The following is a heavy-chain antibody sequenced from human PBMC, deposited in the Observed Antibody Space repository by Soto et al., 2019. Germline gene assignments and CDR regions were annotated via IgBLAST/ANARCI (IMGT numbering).Heavy chain of an antibody. V-gene: IGHV1-18*01. J-gene: IGHJ4*02. D-gene: IGHD3-9*01. Sequence: ASVKVSCKASGYTFTSYCISWVRQAPGQGLEWMGWISAYNGNTNYAQKLQGRVTMTTDTSTSTAYMELRSLRSDDTAVYYCARDQEVRYFDWLPPTKNDFDFWGQGTLVTVSS. CDR3: ARDQEVRYFDWLPPTKNDFDF. CDR2: ISAYNGNT. CDR1: GYTFTSYC.